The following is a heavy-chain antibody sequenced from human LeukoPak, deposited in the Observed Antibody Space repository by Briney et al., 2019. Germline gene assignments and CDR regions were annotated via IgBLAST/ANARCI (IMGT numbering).Heavy chain of an antibody. CDR3: AKDRGLLWFGESHWFDP. D-gene: IGHD3-10*01. Sequence: GGSLRLSCAASGFTFSSYATSWVRQAPGKGLEWVSAISGSGDSTYYADSVKGRFTISRDNSKNTLYLQMNSLRAEDTAVYYCAKDRGLLWFGESHWFDPWGQGTLVTVSS. V-gene: IGHV3-23*01. CDR2: ISGSGDST. CDR1: GFTFSSYA. J-gene: IGHJ5*02.